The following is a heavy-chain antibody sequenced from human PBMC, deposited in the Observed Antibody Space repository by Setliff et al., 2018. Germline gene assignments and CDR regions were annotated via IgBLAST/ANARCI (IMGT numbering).Heavy chain of an antibody. Sequence: GGSLRLSCGASGFTYNNDWVSWVRQAPGKGLEWLASINPDGSEKYYLDSVKGRFTISRDNAKYSLYLQMNSLRAEDTGVYYCARDVYDFRTGLAAPWGQGTLVTVSS. J-gene: IGHJ5*02. CDR2: INPDGSEK. V-gene: IGHV3-7*01. CDR1: GFTYNNDW. CDR3: ARDVYDFRTGLAAP. D-gene: IGHD3-3*01.